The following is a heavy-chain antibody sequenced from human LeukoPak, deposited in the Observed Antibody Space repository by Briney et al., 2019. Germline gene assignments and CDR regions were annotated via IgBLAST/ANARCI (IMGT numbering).Heavy chain of an antibody. CDR3: ARDMGGPTRSITGTRNHFDY. V-gene: IGHV3-30*03. CDR1: GFTFTSYG. Sequence: GKSLRLSCAASGFTFTSYGMHWVRQAPGKGLEWVAVVSSDGSKTYNADSVKGRFAISRDNSKNTVWLQMNSLRAEDTAVYYCARDMGGPTRSITGTRNHFDYWGQGSLVTVSS. CDR2: VSSDGSKT. D-gene: IGHD1-7*01. J-gene: IGHJ4*02.